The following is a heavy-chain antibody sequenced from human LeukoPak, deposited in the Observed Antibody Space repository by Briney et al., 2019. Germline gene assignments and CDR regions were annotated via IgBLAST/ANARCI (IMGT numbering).Heavy chain of an antibody. CDR1: GFTFSSYW. D-gene: IGHD5-12*01. V-gene: IGHV3-7*01. J-gene: IGHJ5*02. Sequence: GGSLRLSCAASGFTFSSYWMSWVRQAPGKGLEWVANIKQDGSEKYYVDSVKGRFTISRDNAKNSLYLQMNSLRAEDTAVYYCARDLLQTGYRGNWSDPWGQGTLVTVSS. CDR2: IKQDGSEK. CDR3: ARDLLQTGYRGNWSDP.